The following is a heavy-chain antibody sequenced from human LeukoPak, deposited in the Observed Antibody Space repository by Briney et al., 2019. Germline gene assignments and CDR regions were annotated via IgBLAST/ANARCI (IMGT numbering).Heavy chain of an antibody. D-gene: IGHD3-22*01. CDR2: IIPIFGIA. CDR1: GGTFSSYA. CDR3: AREHDSSGYHSYYYGMDV. Sequence: SVKVSCKASGGTFSSYAISWVRQAPGQGLEWMGRIIPIFGIANYAQKFQGRVTITADKSTSTAYMELSSLRSEDTAVYYCAREHDSSGYHSYYYGMDVWGRGTTVTVSS. J-gene: IGHJ6*02. V-gene: IGHV1-69*04.